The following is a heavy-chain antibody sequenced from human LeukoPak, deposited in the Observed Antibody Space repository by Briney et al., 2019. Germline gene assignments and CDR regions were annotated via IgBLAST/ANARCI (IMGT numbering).Heavy chain of an antibody. D-gene: IGHD3-10*01. CDR3: ARGVSYGSGSYYAY. CDR1: GYTFTSYD. J-gene: IGHJ4*02. Sequence: ASVKVSCKASGYTFTSYDINWVRQATGQGFEWMGWMNPNSGNTGYAQKFQGRVTMTRNTSISTAYMELSSLRSEDTAVYYCARGVSYGSGSYYAYWGQGTLVTVSS. CDR2: MNPNSGNT. V-gene: IGHV1-8*01.